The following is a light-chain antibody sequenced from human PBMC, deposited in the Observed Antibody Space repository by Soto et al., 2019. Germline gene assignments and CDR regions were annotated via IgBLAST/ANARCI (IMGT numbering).Light chain of an antibody. J-gene: IGLJ3*02. CDR1: SSDIGAYDY. CDR3: EAWDSSLSAGV. Sequence: QSALTQPASLSGSPGQSITISCTGTSSDIGAYDYVSWYQHLPGTAPKLLIYDNDKRPSGIPDRFSASKSGTSATLGITGLQTGDEADYYCEAWDSSLSAGVFGGGTKLTVL. V-gene: IGLV1-51*01. CDR2: DND.